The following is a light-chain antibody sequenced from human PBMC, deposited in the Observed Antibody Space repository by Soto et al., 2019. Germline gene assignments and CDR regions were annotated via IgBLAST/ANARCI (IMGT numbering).Light chain of an antibody. CDR2: DAS. J-gene: IGKJ5*01. CDR1: QSVSSY. Sequence: EIVLTQSPATLSLSPGERATLSCRASQSVSSYLAWYQQKPGQAPRLLIYDASNRATGIPARFSGSGSGTDFTLTINGLEPEDFAVYYCQQRSNWPSITFGQGTRLELK. V-gene: IGKV3-11*01. CDR3: QQRSNWPSIT.